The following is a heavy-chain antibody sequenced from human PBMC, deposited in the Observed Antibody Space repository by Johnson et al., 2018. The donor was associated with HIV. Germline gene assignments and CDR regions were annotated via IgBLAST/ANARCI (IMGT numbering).Heavy chain of an antibody. CDR3: ASPPSGYDFWDGPNIFDV. V-gene: IGHV3-30*04. J-gene: IGHJ3*01. CDR2: ISYDGSNT. D-gene: IGHD3-3*01. CDR1: GFTFSNYA. Sequence: QVQLVESGGGVVQPGRSLRLSCAASGFTFSNYAMHWVRQAPGKGLEWVAVISYDGSNTYYADSVTGRFTISRDNSKNTLFLQMNSLRPEDTAIYYCASPPSGYDFWDGPNIFDVWGQGTMVSVAS.